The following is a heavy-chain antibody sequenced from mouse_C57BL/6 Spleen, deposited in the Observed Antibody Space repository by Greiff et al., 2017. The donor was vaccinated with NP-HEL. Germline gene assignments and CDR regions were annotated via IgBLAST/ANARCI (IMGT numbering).Heavy chain of an antibody. CDR3: ASYYYGSSPWYFDV. CDR1: GYSFTGYY. J-gene: IGHJ1*03. CDR2: INPSTGGT. Sequence: VQLQQSGPELVKPGASVKISCKASGYSFTGYYMNWVKQSPEKSLEWIGEINPSTGGTTYNQKFKAKATLTVDKSSSTAYMQLKSLTSEDSAVYYCASYYYGSSPWYFDVWGTGTTVTVSS. V-gene: IGHV1-42*01. D-gene: IGHD1-1*01.